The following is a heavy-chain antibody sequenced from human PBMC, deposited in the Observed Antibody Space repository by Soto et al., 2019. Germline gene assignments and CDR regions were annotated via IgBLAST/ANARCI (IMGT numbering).Heavy chain of an antibody. D-gene: IGHD6-13*01. CDR2: IWSNGINK. Sequence: QVQLVESGGGVVQPGRSLRLSCTASEFTFRSYGMHWVRQAPGKGLEWVALIWSNGINKYYADSVKGRFTISRDNSKNTLYLQLNSLRVADTAVYYCAREGAAEGFDYWGQGTRVTVSS. J-gene: IGHJ4*02. CDR1: EFTFRSYG. V-gene: IGHV3-33*01. CDR3: AREGAAEGFDY.